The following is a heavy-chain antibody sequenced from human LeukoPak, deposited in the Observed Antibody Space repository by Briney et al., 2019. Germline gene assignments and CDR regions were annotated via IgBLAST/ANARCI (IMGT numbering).Heavy chain of an antibody. CDR3: AKGETGYCSGGSCYTEY. CDR2: ISYDGSNK. V-gene: IGHV3-30*18. CDR1: GFTFSGYG. Sequence: GGSLRLSCAASGFTFSGYGMHWVRQAPGKGLEWVAVISYDGSNKYYADSVKGRFTISRDNSKNTLYLQMNSLRAEDTAVYYCAKGETGYCSGGSCYTEYWGQGTLVTVSS. J-gene: IGHJ4*02. D-gene: IGHD2-15*01.